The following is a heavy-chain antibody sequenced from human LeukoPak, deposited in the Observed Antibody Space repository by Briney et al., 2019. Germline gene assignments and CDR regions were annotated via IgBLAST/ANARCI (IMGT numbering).Heavy chain of an antibody. CDR3: ARDHGTVPAANSPDY. CDR2: TNPTSGGT. Sequence: ASVKVSCKAYGYIFTNYYIHWVRQAPGQGLEWLGWTNPTSGGTNYAQKFQDRITVTSDTFISTAYMELSRLRSDDTAVYFCARDHGTVPAANSPDYWGQGTLVTVSS. J-gene: IGHJ4*02. CDR1: GYIFTNYY. V-gene: IGHV1-2*02. D-gene: IGHD2-2*01.